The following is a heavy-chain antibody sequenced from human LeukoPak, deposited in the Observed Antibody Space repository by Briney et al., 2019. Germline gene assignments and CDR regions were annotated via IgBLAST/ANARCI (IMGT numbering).Heavy chain of an antibody. D-gene: IGHD6-13*01. V-gene: IGHV4-38-2*02. J-gene: IGHJ4*02. CDR1: GYSISSGYY. CDR2: IYHSGST. Sequence: SETLSLTCTVSGYSISSGYYWGWIRQPPGKGLEWIGSIYHSGSTYYNPSLKSRVTISVGTSKNQFSLKLSSVTAADTAVYYCARGGKSSSWKHHFDYWGQGTLVTVSS. CDR3: ARGGKSSSWKHHFDY.